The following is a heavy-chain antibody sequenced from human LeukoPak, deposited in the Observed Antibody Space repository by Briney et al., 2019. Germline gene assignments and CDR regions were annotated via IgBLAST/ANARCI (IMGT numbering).Heavy chain of an antibody. CDR1: GGTFSSYA. J-gene: IGHJ3*02. V-gene: IGHV1-69*04. CDR3: ASVDLPYYDFWSGSGDAFDT. Sequence: SVKVSCKASGGTFSSYAISWVRQAPGQGLEWMGRIIPILGIANCAQKFQGRVTITADKSTSTAYMELSSLRSEDTAVYYCASVDLPYYDFWSGSGDAFDTWGQGTMVTVSS. CDR2: IIPILGIA. D-gene: IGHD3-3*01.